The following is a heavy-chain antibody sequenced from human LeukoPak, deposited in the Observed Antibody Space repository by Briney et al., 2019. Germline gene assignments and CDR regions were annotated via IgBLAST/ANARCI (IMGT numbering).Heavy chain of an antibody. Sequence: GGSLRLSCAASGFTFTTYRMEWVRQAPGKGLEWVSSISSSSSYIYYADSVKGRFTISRDNAKNSLYLQMNSLRAEDTAVYYCARDGSGMDVWGQGTTVTVSS. CDR1: GFTFTTYR. D-gene: IGHD3-10*01. CDR3: ARDGSGMDV. V-gene: IGHV3-21*01. CDR2: ISSSSSYI. J-gene: IGHJ6*02.